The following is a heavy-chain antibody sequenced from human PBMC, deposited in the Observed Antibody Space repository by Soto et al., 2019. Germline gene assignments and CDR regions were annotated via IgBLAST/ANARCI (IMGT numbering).Heavy chain of an antibody. J-gene: IGHJ3*02. Sequence: QITLKESGPTLVKPTQTLTLTCTFSGFSLSTSGVGVGWIRQPPGKALEWLALIYWVDDKRYSPSLKTRLTISKDTSKNQVVLTMTNMDPVDTATSYCAHIVLLWFGELFNGDRNVFDIWGQGKMVTVSS. V-gene: IGHV2-5*02. CDR1: GFSLSTSGVG. CDR3: AHIVLLWFGELFNGDRNVFDI. D-gene: IGHD3-10*01. CDR2: IYWVDDK.